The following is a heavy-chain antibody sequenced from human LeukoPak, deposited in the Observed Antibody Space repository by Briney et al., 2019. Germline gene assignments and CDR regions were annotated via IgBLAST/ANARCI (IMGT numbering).Heavy chain of an antibody. J-gene: IGHJ4*02. CDR3: ATGVGYDSSGYLSN. CDR2: LNPSGGSS. Sequence: ASVKVSCKASGYSFTSYGITWVRQAPGQGLEWMGILNPSGGSSSYAQKLQGRATLTRATSTSTVYMELSSLRSEVTAVYYCATGVGYDSSGYLSNWGQGTLVTVSS. V-gene: IGHV1-46*01. CDR1: GYSFTSYG. D-gene: IGHD3-22*01.